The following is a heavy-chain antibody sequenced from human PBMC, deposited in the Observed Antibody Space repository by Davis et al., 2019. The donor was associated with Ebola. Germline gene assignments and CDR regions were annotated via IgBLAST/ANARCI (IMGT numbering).Heavy chain of an antibody. CDR1: GNRFSSHW. Sequence: GESLKISCKDSGNRFSSHWIGWVRQMPGKGLEWMGIIYPGDSDTKYSPPFQGQVTISADKSGSTAYLQWTSLKASDTAMYYCARRNGDYYFDYWGQGTLVTVSS. CDR3: ARRNGDYYFDY. CDR2: IYPGDSDT. V-gene: IGHV5-51*01. D-gene: IGHD3-10*01. J-gene: IGHJ4*02.